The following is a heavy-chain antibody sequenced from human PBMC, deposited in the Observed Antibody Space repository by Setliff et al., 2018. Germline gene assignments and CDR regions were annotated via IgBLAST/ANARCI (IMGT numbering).Heavy chain of an antibody. CDR2: IIPVLGTV. V-gene: IGHV1-69*13. J-gene: IGHJ1*01. Sequence: SVKVSCKASGDTFSSYAINWVRQAPGQGLEWMGGIIPVLGTVNYAQKFRGRLTITADESTSTAYMELSSLRSDDTAVYYCARGRFYSDSWSEYFHHWGQGTLVTVSS. CDR1: GDTFSSYA. D-gene: IGHD3-22*01. CDR3: ARGRFYSDSWSEYFHH.